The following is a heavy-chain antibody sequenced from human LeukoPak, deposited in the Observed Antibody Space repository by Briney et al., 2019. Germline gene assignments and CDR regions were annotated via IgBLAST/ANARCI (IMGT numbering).Heavy chain of an antibody. CDR1: GGSFSGYY. Sequence: PSEALSLTCAVYGGSFSGYYWSWIRQPPGKGLEWIGEINHSGSTNYNPSLKSRVTISVDTSKNQFSLKLSSVTAADTAVYYCARDSAVDFWSGYYDYWGQGTLVTVSS. D-gene: IGHD3-3*01. V-gene: IGHV4-34*01. CDR3: ARDSAVDFWSGYYDY. J-gene: IGHJ4*02. CDR2: INHSGST.